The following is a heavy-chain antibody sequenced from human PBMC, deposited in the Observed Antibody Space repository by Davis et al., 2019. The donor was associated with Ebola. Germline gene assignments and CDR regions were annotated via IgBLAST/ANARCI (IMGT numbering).Heavy chain of an antibody. CDR1: GFTFSSYE. Sequence: GESLKISCAASGFTFSSYEMNWVRQAPGKGLEWVSYISSSSSTIYYADSVKGRFTISRDNAKNSLYLQMNSLRDEDTAVYYCARVRDGYSNYAFPAFDIWGQGTMVTVSS. CDR2: ISSSSSTI. V-gene: IGHV3-48*02. J-gene: IGHJ3*02. CDR3: ARVRDGYSNYAFPAFDI. D-gene: IGHD4-11*01.